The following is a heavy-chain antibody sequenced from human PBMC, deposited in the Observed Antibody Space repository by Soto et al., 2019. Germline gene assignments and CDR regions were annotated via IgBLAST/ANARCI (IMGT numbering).Heavy chain of an antibody. CDR1: GGTVCSNSVA. D-gene: IGHD2-15*01. J-gene: IGHJ6*02. CDR2: TYYRSRWYS. V-gene: IGHV6-1*01. Sequence: SQTLSRTCVGSGGTVCSNSVAWNWVRQSPSRGLEWLGRTYYRSRWYSDYAVSVRSRIDINADTSKNQVSLQLNSVTPEDTAVYYCARSEEDSDYYYYGMDVWGQGTTVTVSS. CDR3: ARSEEDSDYYYYGMDV.